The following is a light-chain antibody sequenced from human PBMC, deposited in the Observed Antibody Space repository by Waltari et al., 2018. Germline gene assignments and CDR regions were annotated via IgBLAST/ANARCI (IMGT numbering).Light chain of an antibody. CDR1: SSDVGFYNL. CDR3: CSYAGRNIWV. Sequence: QSALTQPASVSGSPGQSITISCTGTSSDVGFYNLVSWYQQHPGKAPELVVYEVISRPSGVSNRFSGSKSGNPASLTISGLQAEDEADYYCCSYAGRNIWVFVGGTKLTVL. CDR2: EVI. J-gene: IGLJ3*02. V-gene: IGLV2-23*02.